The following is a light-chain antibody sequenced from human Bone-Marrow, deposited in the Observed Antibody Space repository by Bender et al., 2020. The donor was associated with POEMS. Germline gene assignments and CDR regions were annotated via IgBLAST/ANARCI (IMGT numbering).Light chain of an antibody. Sequence: QSVLTQPPSASGTPGQRVTISCSGGSSNIGAHAVNWYQHLPGTAPKLLIYSSHRRPSGVPDRISGSKSGTSASLAISGLRSEDEADYYCAAWDDRLLGYVFGTGTRVTVL. CDR1: SSNIGAHA. J-gene: IGLJ1*01. CDR2: SSH. CDR3: AAWDDRLLGYV. V-gene: IGLV1-44*01.